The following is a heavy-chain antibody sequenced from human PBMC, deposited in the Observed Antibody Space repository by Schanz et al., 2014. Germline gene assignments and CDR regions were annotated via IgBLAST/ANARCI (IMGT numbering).Heavy chain of an antibody. J-gene: IGHJ5*02. Sequence: QVQLVQSGAEVKKPGASVKVSCKASGYTFTGYGISWVRQAPGQGLEWMAWISAYNGNTKYAQRLQDRVTVTTDTSTSTAYMELRSLRSDDTAVYYCARDLATTGNNWFDPWGQGTLVTVSS. D-gene: IGHD1-1*01. CDR2: ISAYNGNT. CDR1: GYTFTGYG. CDR3: ARDLATTGNNWFDP. V-gene: IGHV1-18*04.